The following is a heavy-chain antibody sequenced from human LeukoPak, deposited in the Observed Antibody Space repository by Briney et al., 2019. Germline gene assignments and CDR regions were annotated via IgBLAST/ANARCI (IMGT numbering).Heavy chain of an antibody. J-gene: IGHJ4*02. D-gene: IGHD3-10*01. V-gene: IGHV1-69*04. CDR2: IIPILGIA. CDR1: GGTFSSYA. CDR3: ASLVRGFDY. Sequence: SVKVSCKGSGGTFSSYAISWVRQAPGQGLEWMGRIIPILGIANYAQKFQGRVTITADKSTSTAYMELSSLRSEDTAVYYCASLVRGFDYWGQGTLVTVSS.